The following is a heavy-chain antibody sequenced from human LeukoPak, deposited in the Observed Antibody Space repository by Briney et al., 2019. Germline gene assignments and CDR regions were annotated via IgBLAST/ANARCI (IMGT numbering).Heavy chain of an antibody. CDR3: ARREAVARNAFDI. Sequence: SETLSLTCTVSGGSISSSSYYWGWIRQPPGKGLEWIGSTYYSGSTYYNPSLKSRVTISVDTSKNQFSLKLSSVTAADTAVYYCARREAVARNAFDIWGQGTMVTVSS. CDR2: TYYSGST. V-gene: IGHV4-39*01. CDR1: GGSISSSSYY. J-gene: IGHJ3*02. D-gene: IGHD6-19*01.